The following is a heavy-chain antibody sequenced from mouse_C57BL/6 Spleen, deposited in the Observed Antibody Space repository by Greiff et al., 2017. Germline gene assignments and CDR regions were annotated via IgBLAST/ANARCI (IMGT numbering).Heavy chain of an antibody. Sequence: EVQLVESGGGLVQPGGSLKLSCAASGFTFSDYYMYWVRQTPEKRLEWVAYISNGGGSTYYPDTVKGRFTISRDNAKNTLYLQMSRLKSEDTAMYYCARHDPSGSFDYWGQGTTLTVSS. CDR3: ARHDPSGSFDY. CDR2: ISNGGGST. D-gene: IGHD4-1*01. V-gene: IGHV5-12*01. CDR1: GFTFSDYY. J-gene: IGHJ2*01.